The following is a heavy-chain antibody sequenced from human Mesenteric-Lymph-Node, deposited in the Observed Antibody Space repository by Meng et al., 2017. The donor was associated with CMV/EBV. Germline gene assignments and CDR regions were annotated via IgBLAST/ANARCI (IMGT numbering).Heavy chain of an antibody. CDR2: INPDGGEK. CDR3: AKDTTYYDSSGYYPPHFDY. CDR1: GFTFSSYS. J-gene: IGHJ4*02. D-gene: IGHD3-22*01. V-gene: IGHV3-7*01. Sequence: GESLKISCAASGFTFSSYSMSWVRQAPGKGLEWVANINPDGGEKYYVDSVKGRFTISRDNAKNSLYLQMNTLRAEDTAVYYCAKDTTYYDSSGYYPPHFDYWGQGTLVTVSS.